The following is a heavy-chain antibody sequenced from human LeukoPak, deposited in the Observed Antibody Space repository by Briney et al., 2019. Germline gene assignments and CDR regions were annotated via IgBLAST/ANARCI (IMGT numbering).Heavy chain of an antibody. J-gene: IGHJ4*02. CDR3: ARSGTDITIFGAVITNFDY. Sequence: ASVKVSCKASGYTFTGYYMHWVRQAPGQGLEWMGWINPNSGGTNYAQKFQGRVTMTRDTSISTAYMELSRLRSDDTAVYYCARSGTDITIFGAVITNFDYWGQGTLVTVSS. CDR2: INPNSGGT. CDR1: GYTFTGYY. D-gene: IGHD3-3*01. V-gene: IGHV1-2*02.